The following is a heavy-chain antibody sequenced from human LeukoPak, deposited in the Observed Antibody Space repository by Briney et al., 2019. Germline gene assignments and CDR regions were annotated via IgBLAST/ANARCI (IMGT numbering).Heavy chain of an antibody. CDR3: ARVSGYRIEDYFDY. D-gene: IGHD6-13*01. CDR1: GYTFTSYG. V-gene: IGHV1-18*01. Sequence: ASVKVSCKASGYTFTSYGISWVRQAPGQGLEWMGWISAYNGNTNYAQKLQGRVTVTTDTSTSTAYMELRSLRSDDTAVYYCARVSGYRIEDYFDYWGQGTLVTVSS. CDR2: ISAYNGNT. J-gene: IGHJ4*02.